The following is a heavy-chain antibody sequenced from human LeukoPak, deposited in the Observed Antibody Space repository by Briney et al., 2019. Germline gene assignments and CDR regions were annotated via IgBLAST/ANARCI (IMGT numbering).Heavy chain of an antibody. Sequence: PGGSLRLSCAASGFTFSSYSMNWVRQAPGKGLKWISYTSSDSSTIYYADSVKGRFTISRDNAKNSLYLQMNSLRAEDTAVYYCARVLHKRMYDSTTYFPYWGQGILVTVSS. CDR3: ARVLHKRMYDSTTYFPY. CDR1: GFTFSSYS. CDR2: TSSDSSTI. V-gene: IGHV3-48*01. D-gene: IGHD3-22*01. J-gene: IGHJ4*02.